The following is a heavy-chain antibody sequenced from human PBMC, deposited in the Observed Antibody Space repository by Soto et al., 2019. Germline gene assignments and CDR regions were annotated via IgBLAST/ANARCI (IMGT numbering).Heavy chain of an antibody. CDR1: GFSFSDFG. CDR2: ISSDGSNK. Sequence: VQLVESGGGVVHPGRSLRLSCAASGFSFSDFGMHWVRQAPGKGLEWLALISSDGSNKFYADSVRGRFTVSRDRSENTLHXHMNAVRIXXXSXXXXXXXXSRGPMGMSLDSWGQGTLVIVSS. CDR3: XXXXSRGPMGMSLDS. V-gene: IGHV3-30*03. J-gene: IGHJ4*02. D-gene: IGHD1-26*01.